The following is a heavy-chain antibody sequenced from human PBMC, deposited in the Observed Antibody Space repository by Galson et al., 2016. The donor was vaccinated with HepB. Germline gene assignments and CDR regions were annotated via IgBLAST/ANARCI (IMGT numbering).Heavy chain of an antibody. J-gene: IGHJ3*01. CDR1: GFMFNNYV. CDR2: IWYDGSEK. Sequence: SLRLSCAASGFMFNNYVMHWVRQAPGKGLQWVALIWYDGSEKYYGDSVKGRFTTSRDNSKNTVYLQMNSLRAEDTALYYCVRDVRDDAFDVWGQGTMVTVSS. V-gene: IGHV3-33*01. CDR3: VRDVRDDAFDV.